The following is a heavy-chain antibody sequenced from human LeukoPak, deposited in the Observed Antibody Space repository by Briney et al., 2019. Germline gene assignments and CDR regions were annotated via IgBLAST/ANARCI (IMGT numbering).Heavy chain of an antibody. CDR1: GFTFSSYG. CDR2: IRSSGDST. Sequence: GGSLRLSCAASGFTFSSYGMSWVRQAPGKGLEWVSGIRSSGDSTYYADSVKGRFTISRDNSKNSLYLQMNSLRAEDTAVYYCARARRYYYMDVWGKGTTVTISS. J-gene: IGHJ6*03. CDR3: ARARRYYYMDV. V-gene: IGHV3-23*01.